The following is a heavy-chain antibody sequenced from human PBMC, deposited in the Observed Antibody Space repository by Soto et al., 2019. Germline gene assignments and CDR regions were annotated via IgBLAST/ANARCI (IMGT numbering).Heavy chain of an antibody. V-gene: IGHV4-4*07. CDR1: GGSITNYY. D-gene: IGHD6-13*01. CDR3: ARQTAYSTSWHDY. J-gene: IGHJ4*02. CDR2: TYSSGSI. Sequence: PSETLSLTCSVSGGSITNYYWSWIRQPAGKGLEWIGRTYSSGSISYNPSLKSRVTMSVDTSRNQISLKLSSVTGADTAVYYCARQTAYSTSWHDYWGQGALVTVSS.